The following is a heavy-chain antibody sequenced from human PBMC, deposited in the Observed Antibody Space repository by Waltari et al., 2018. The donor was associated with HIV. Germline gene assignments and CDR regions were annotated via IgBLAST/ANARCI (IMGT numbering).Heavy chain of an antibody. J-gene: IGHJ4*02. CDR1: GASLSSSSYY. CDR2: IYYSGTA. CDR3: ARLRFHSLYYFDS. Sequence: QLHLQESGPGLVKPSETLSLTCSVSGASLSSSSYYWAWIRQPPGKCLEWIGAIYYSGTAYYNPSVKSRVSASLDASKNELSLKLTSVTATDTALYYCARLRFHSLYYFDSWGPGILVTVSS. V-gene: IGHV4-39*01. D-gene: IGHD3-16*01.